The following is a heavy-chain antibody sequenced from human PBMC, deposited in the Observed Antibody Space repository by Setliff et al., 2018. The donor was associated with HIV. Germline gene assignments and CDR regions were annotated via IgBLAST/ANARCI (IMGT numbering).Heavy chain of an antibody. CDR2: MYYDGVTT. Sequence: GESLRLSCEASGSNVEKSGMHWIRQAPGKGLEWVAVMYYDGVTTYYADSVKGRFTISRDGSKNMIFLQMNSLRVDDTAVYYCARGRVLEWLLNHWGQGTRVTVSS. V-gene: IGHV3-30*12. CDR1: GSNVEKSG. J-gene: IGHJ4*02. CDR3: ARGRVLEWLLNH. D-gene: IGHD3-3*01.